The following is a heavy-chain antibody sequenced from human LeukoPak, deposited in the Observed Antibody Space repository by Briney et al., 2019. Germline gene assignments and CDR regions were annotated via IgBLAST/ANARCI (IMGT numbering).Heavy chain of an antibody. J-gene: IGHJ4*02. CDR3: ARHHDYGDYGCFDY. CDR2: IYPGYSDT. V-gene: IGHV5-51*01. D-gene: IGHD4-17*01. CDR1: GSTFTSYW. Sequence: NRGAPLQISCQGSGSTFTSYWIGGARQLPGKGGEGMGIIYPGYSDTRYRPSFQGQLTISADKSIRTAYLQWSSLKASDTAIYYCARHHDYGDYGCFDYWGQGTLVTVSS.